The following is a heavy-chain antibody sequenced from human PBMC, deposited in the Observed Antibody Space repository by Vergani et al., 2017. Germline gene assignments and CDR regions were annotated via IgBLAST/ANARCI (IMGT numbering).Heavy chain of an antibody. CDR1: GFTFSSYW. V-gene: IGHV3-74*01. D-gene: IGHD3-22*01. CDR3: ARDRGRYYYDSSGYG. CDR2: INSDGSST. J-gene: IGHJ4*02. Sequence: EVQLVESGGGLVQPGGSLRLSCAASGFTFSSYWMHWVRQAPGKGLVWVSRINSDGSSTSYADAVKGRFTISRDNASNTLYLQMNSLGAEDTAVYYCARDRGRYYYDSSGYGWGQGTLVTVSS.